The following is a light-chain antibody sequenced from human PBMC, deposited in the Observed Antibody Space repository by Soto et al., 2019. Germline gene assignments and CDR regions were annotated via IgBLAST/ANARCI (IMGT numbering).Light chain of an antibody. CDR1: SSDVGAYNY. V-gene: IGLV2-8*01. CDR3: SSYGGTYNFVL. J-gene: IGLJ2*01. CDR2: EVN. Sequence: QSALTQPPSASGSLGQSVTISCTGTSSDVGAYNYVSWYQQHPGKAPKLIIFEVNKRPSGVPDRFSGSKSGNTASLTVSGLQAEDETDYYCSSYGGTYNFVLFGGGTKVTVL.